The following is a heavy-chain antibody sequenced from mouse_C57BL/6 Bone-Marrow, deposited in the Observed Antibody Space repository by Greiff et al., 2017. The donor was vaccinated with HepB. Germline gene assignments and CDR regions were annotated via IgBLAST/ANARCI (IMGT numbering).Heavy chain of an antibody. J-gene: IGHJ4*01. CDR2: FHPYNDDT. V-gene: IGHV1-47*01. CDR3: ARWDYYGSSYNYYAMDY. Sequence: VKLQQSGAELVKPGASVKMSCKASGYTFTTYPIEWMKQNPGKSLEWIGNFHPYNDDTKYNEKFKGKATLTVEKSSSTAYLELSRLTSDDSAVYDCARWDYYGSSYNYYAMDYWGQGTSVTVSS. D-gene: IGHD1-1*01. CDR1: GYTFTTYP.